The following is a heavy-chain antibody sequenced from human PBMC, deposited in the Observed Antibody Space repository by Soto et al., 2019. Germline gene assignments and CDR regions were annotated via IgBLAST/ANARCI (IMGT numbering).Heavy chain of an antibody. CDR1: GFSFSTYS. CDR3: ANDPMAYRRPVWSSDY. V-gene: IGHV3-21*01. Sequence: GGSLRLSCAASGFSFSTYSMNWVRQAPGKGLEWVACISSSSVYIYYADSVKGRFTISRDNAKNTLYLQMNSLRAEDTAVYYCANDPMAYRRPVWSSDYWGPGTLVTVFS. CDR2: ISSSSVYI. J-gene: IGHJ4*02. D-gene: IGHD2-21*01.